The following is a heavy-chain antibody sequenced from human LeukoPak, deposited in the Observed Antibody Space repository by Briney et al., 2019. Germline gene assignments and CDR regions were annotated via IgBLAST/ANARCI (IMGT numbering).Heavy chain of an antibody. V-gene: IGHV3-21*01. CDR3: AVMGSSGWYYFDY. Sequence: GGSLRLSCAASGFTSSSYSMNWVRQAPGKGLEWVSSISSSSSYIYYADSVKGRFTISRDNAKNSLYLQMNSLRAEDTAVYYCAVMGSSGWYYFDYWGQGTLVTVSS. CDR2: ISSSSSYI. J-gene: IGHJ4*02. CDR1: GFTSSSYS. D-gene: IGHD6-19*01.